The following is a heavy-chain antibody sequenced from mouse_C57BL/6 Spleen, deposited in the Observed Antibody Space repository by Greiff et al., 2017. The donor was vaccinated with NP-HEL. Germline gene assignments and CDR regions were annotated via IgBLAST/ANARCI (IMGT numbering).Heavy chain of an antibody. V-gene: IGHV5-4*01. D-gene: IGHD4-1*01. Sequence: EVKLVESGGGLVKPGGSLKLSCAASGFTFSSYAMSWVRQTPEKRLEWVATISDGGSYTYYPDNVKGRFTISRDNAKNNLYLQMSHLKSEDTAMYYCSRERELGRRYAMDYWGQGTSVTVSS. CDR2: ISDGGSYT. CDR3: SRERELGRRYAMDY. CDR1: GFTFSSYA. J-gene: IGHJ4*01.